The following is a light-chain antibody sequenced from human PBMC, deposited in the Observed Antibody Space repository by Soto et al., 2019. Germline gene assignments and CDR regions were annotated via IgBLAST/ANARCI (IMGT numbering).Light chain of an antibody. CDR1: SSDVGEYDA. CDR3: CSYTNLDSVL. V-gene: IGLV2-23*02. J-gene: IGLJ2*01. Sequence: QSALAQPASVSGSPGQSIIISCSGTSSDVGEYDAVSWYQQHPGKAPKFIIYEVTKRPSGISDRFSGSKSGNTASLTISGLQAEDEAHYYCCSYTNLDSVLFGGGTKVTVL. CDR2: EVT.